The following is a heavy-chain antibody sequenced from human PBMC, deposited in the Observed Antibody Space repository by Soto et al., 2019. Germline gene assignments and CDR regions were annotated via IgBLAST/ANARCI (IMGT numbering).Heavy chain of an antibody. CDR3: ARDRGQVGATYYFDY. J-gene: IGHJ4*02. Sequence: PGGSLRLSCAASGFTFSSYAMHWVRQAPGKGLEWVAVISYDGSNKYYADSVKGRFTISRDNSKNTLYLQMNSLRAEDTAVYYCARDRGQVGATYYFDYWGQGTLVTVSS. D-gene: IGHD1-26*01. CDR2: ISYDGSNK. V-gene: IGHV3-30-3*01. CDR1: GFTFSSYA.